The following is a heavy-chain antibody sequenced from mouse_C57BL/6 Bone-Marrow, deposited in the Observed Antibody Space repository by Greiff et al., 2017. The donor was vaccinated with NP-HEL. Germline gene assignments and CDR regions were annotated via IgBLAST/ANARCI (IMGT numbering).Heavy chain of an antibody. D-gene: IGHD1-1*01. CDR2: ISSGGSYT. V-gene: IGHV5-6*01. J-gene: IGHJ2*01. Sequence: SGGDLVKPGGSLKLSCAASGFTFSSYGMSWVRQTPDKRLEWVATISSGGSYTYYPDSVKGRFTISRDNAKNTLYLQMSSLKSEDTAMYYCARDYYGSSYGYWGQGTTLTVSS. CDR1: GFTFSSYG. CDR3: ARDYYGSSYGY.